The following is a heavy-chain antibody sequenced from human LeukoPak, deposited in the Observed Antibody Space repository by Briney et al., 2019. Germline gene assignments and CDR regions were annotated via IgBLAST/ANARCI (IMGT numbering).Heavy chain of an antibody. D-gene: IGHD6-13*01. CDR3: ARDRDGSSWYHYFDY. CDR2: IYYSGST. Sequence: PSETLSLTCTVSGGSISSYYWIWIRQTPGKGLEWIGYIYYSGSTNYNSSLKSRVTISVDTSKNQFSLKLSSVTAADTAVYYCARDRDGSSWYHYFDYWGQGTLVTVSS. CDR1: GGSISSYY. V-gene: IGHV4-59*01. J-gene: IGHJ4*02.